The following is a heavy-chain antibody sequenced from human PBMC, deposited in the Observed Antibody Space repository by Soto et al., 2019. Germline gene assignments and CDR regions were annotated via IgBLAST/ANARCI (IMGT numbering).Heavy chain of an antibody. J-gene: IGHJ4*02. CDR1: GFTFSNYW. Sequence: EVQLVESGGGLVQPGGSLRLSCAGSGFTFSNYWMHWVRQAPGKGLEWVSRIDHDGPTDYADSVRGRFTISRDNAENTLHLQITSLRPEDTAVYYCVRDSHGDYWGQGTLVTVSS. V-gene: IGHV3-74*01. CDR3: VRDSHGDY. CDR2: IDHDGPT.